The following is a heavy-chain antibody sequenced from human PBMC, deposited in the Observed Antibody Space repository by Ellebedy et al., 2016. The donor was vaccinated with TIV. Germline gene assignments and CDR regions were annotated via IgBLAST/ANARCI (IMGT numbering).Heavy chain of an antibody. V-gene: IGHV3-23*01. Sequence: GESLKIPCAASGFTFSSYAMSWVRQAPGKGLEWVSAISGSGGSTYYADSVKGRFTISRDNSKNTLYLQMNSLRAEDTAVYYCAKDLGQLWPLGGEFDYWGQGTLVTVSS. CDR2: ISGSGGST. D-gene: IGHD5-18*01. CDR3: AKDLGQLWPLGGEFDY. J-gene: IGHJ4*02. CDR1: GFTFSSYA.